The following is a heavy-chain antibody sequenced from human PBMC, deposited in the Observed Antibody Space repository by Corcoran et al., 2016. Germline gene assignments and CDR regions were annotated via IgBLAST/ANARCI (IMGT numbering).Heavy chain of an antibody. Sequence: QVQLVESGGGVVQPGRSLRISCAASGFTFSSYGMHWVRQAPGKGLEWVAVIWYDGSTKYYADSVKGRFTISRDNSKNTLYLQMNSLRAEDTAVYYCARVIYYYDSSGYDYWGQGTLVTVSS. V-gene: IGHV3-33*01. J-gene: IGHJ4*02. CDR2: IWYDGSTK. CDR1: GFTFSSYG. CDR3: ARVIYYYDSSGYDY. D-gene: IGHD3-22*01.